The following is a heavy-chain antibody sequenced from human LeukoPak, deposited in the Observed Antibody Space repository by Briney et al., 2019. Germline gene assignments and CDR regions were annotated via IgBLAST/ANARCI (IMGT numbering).Heavy chain of an antibody. Sequence: SVKVSCKASGYTFTSYGTSWVRQAPGQGLEWMGRIIPILGIANYAQKFQGRVTITADKSTSTAYMELSSLRSEDTAVYYCARDLKQLAEGDDYWGQGTLVTVSS. D-gene: IGHD6-13*01. CDR2: IIPILGIA. CDR1: GYTFTSYG. V-gene: IGHV1-69*04. CDR3: ARDLKQLAEGDDY. J-gene: IGHJ4*02.